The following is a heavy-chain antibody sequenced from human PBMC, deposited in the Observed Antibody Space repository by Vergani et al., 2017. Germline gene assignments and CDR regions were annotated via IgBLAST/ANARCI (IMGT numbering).Heavy chain of an antibody. CDR1: GYTFTSYG. D-gene: IGHD5-24*01. CDR3: ASCRGYGYIDWQNWFEP. J-gene: IGHJ5*02. CDR2: ISAYNGNT. V-gene: IGHV1-18*01. Sequence: QVQLVQSGAEVKKPGASVKVSCKASGYTFTSYGISWVRQAPGQGLEWMGWISAYNGNTNYAQKLQGRVTMTTDTSTSTAYMELRSLRSDDTAVYYCASCRGYGYIDWQNWFEPWGQGTLVSVSS.